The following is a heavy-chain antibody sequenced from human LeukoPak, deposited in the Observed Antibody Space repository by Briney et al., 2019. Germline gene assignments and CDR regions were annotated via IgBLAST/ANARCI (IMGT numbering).Heavy chain of an antibody. D-gene: IGHD2-2*01. CDR1: GGSFSGYY. CDR3: ARSDIVVVPATPYYYMDV. CDR2: IYYSGST. V-gene: IGHV4-59*01. J-gene: IGHJ6*03. Sequence: PSETLSLTCAVYGGSFSGYYWSWIRQPPGKGLEWIGYIYYSGSTNYNPSLKSRVTISVDTSKNQFSLKLSSVTAADTAVYYCARSDIVVVPATPYYYMDVWGKGTTVTISS.